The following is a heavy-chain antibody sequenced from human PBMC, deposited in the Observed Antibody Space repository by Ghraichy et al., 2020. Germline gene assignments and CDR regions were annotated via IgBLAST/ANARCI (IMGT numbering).Heavy chain of an antibody. V-gene: IGHV4-39*01. CDR1: GGSISSSNYY. CDR3: ARRPAGYGMDV. Sequence: SETLSLTCTVSGGSISSSNYYWGWIRQPPGKGLEWIGSIYYSGSTYYNPSLKSRVTISVDTSKNQFSLKLSSVTAADTAVYYCARRPAGYGMDVWGQGTTVTVSS. CDR2: IYYSGST. J-gene: IGHJ6*02.